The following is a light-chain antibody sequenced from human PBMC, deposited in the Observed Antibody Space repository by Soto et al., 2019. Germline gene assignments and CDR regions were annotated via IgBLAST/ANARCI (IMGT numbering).Light chain of an antibody. V-gene: IGKV3-15*01. CDR1: QSVSSN. CDR2: GAS. CDR3: QQYNNWPPLT. Sequence: EIVMTQSPATLSVSPGERATLSCRASQSVSSNLAWYQQKPGQAPRLLIYGASTRATGIPARFSGSGSGTAFTLTISSRQSEDFAVYYCQQYNNWPPLTFGQGTRLEIK. J-gene: IGKJ5*01.